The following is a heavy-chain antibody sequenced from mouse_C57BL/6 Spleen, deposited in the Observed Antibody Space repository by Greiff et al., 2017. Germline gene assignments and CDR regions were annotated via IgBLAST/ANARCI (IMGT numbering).Heavy chain of an antibody. CDR2: IYPRSGNT. CDR3: ARVDYNYYAMDY. Sequence: VQVVESGAELARPGASVKLSCKASGYTFTSYGISWVKQRTGQGLEWIGEIYPRSGNTYYNEKFKGKATLTADKSSSTAYMELRSLTSEDSAVYFCARVDYNYYAMDYWGQGTSVTVSS. D-gene: IGHD2-13*01. V-gene: IGHV1-81*01. J-gene: IGHJ4*01. CDR1: GYTFTSYG.